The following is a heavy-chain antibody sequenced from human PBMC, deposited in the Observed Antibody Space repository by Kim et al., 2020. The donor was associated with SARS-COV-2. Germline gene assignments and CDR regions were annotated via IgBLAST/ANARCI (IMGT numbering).Heavy chain of an antibody. CDR1: GYSFTSYW. Sequence: GESLKISCKGSGYSFTSYWISWVRQMPGKGLEWMGRIDPSDSYTNYSPSFQGHVTISADKSISTAYLQWSSLKASDTAMYYCASFYYDSSGYHDYWGQGTLVTVSS. V-gene: IGHV5-10-1*01. J-gene: IGHJ4*02. CDR2: IDPSDSYT. CDR3: ASFYYDSSGYHDY. D-gene: IGHD3-22*01.